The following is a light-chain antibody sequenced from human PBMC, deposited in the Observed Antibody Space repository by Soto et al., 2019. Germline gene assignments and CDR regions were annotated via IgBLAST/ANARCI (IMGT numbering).Light chain of an antibody. V-gene: IGKV3-20*01. J-gene: IGKJ2*01. CDR1: QTVSNNY. Sequence: EIVLTQSPGTLSLSPGERATLSCRASQTVSNNYLAWYQQKPGQAPRLLIYGASSRATGIPDRFRGSGSGTDFTLTISRLEPEDFAVYYCQQYHKSFMYSFGQGTNLQIK. CDR3: QQYHKSFMYS. CDR2: GAS.